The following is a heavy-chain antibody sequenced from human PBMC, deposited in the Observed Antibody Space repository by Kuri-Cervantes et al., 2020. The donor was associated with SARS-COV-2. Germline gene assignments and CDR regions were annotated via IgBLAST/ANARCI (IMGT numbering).Heavy chain of an antibody. J-gene: IGHJ5*02. V-gene: IGHV3-23*01. CDR3: ARPQSTWELGSGWWTGWFDP. CDR1: GFTFSSYA. Sequence: GESLKISCAASGFTFSSYAMSWVRQAPGKGLEWVSAISGSGGSTYYADSVKGRFTISRDNSKNTLYLQMNSLRAEDTAVYYCARPQSTWELGSGWWTGWFDPWGQGTLVTVSS. CDR2: ISGSGGST. D-gene: IGHD1-26*01.